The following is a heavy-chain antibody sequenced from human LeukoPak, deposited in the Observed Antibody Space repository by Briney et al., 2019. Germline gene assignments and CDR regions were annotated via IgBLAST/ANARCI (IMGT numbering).Heavy chain of an antibody. J-gene: IGHJ6*02. CDR2: TYYRSKWYN. CDR1: GDSVSSNSAA. CDR3: ARGSSSKHYYYYGTDV. D-gene: IGHD6-13*01. V-gene: IGHV6-1*01. Sequence: SQTLSLTCALSGDSVSSNSAAWNWIRQSPSRGLEWLGRTYYRSKWYNDYAVSVKSRITINPDTSKNQFSLQLNSVTPEDTAVYYCARGSSSKHYYYYGTDVWGQGTTVTVSS.